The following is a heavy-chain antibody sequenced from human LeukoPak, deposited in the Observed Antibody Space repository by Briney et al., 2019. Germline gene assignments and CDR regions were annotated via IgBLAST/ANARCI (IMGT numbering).Heavy chain of an antibody. CDR2: ISGSGGST. CDR3: ARWGLWPYNWFDP. Sequence: GGSLRLSCAASGFTFSSYAMSWVRQAPGKGLEWVSAISGSGGSTYYADSVKGRFTISRDNAKNSLYLQMNSLRAVDTAVYYCARWGLWPYNWFDPWGQGTLVTVSS. D-gene: IGHD1-26*01. CDR1: GFTFSSYA. J-gene: IGHJ5*02. V-gene: IGHV3-23*01.